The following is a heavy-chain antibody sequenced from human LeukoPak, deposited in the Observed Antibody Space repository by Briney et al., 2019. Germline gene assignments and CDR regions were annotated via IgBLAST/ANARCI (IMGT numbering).Heavy chain of an antibody. Sequence: GESLKISCKGSGYSFTSYWIGWVRQMPGKGLEWMGIIYPGDSDTRYSPSFQGQVTISADKSISTAYLQWSSLKVSDTAMYYCARAPPYYYDSSGYYGLDAFDIWGQGTMSPSLQ. D-gene: IGHD3-22*01. CDR2: IYPGDSDT. J-gene: IGHJ3*02. CDR1: GYSFTSYW. V-gene: IGHV5-51*01. CDR3: ARAPPYYYDSSGYYGLDAFDI.